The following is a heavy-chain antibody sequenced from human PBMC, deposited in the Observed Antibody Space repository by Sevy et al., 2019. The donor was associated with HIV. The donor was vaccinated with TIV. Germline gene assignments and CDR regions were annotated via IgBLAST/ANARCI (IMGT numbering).Heavy chain of an antibody. Sequence: ASVKVSCKASGYTFIDYYLIWVRQAPGQGLEWMGRFNPNSGDTNYAQKFQGRVTMTRDQSINSAYMELVKLTSDDTAVYYRAGEWGFGKANDFDIWGQGTMVTVSS. CDR1: GYTFIDYY. V-gene: IGHV1-2*06. CDR2: FNPNSGDT. J-gene: IGHJ3*02. D-gene: IGHD7-27*01. CDR3: AGEWGFGKANDFDI.